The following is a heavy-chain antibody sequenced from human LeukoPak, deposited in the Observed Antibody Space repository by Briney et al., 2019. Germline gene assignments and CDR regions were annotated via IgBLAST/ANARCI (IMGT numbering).Heavy chain of an antibody. D-gene: IGHD6-13*01. J-gene: IGHJ4*02. CDR2: INHSGST. Sequence: PSETLSLTCAVYGGSFSGYXXXXXXXXXXXXXXWIGEINHSGSTNYNPSLKSRVTISVDTSKNQFSLKLSSVTAADTAVYYCARDSSSWYYFDYWGQGTLVTVSS. V-gene: IGHV4-34*01. CDR1: GGSFSGYX. CDR3: ARDSSSWYYFDY.